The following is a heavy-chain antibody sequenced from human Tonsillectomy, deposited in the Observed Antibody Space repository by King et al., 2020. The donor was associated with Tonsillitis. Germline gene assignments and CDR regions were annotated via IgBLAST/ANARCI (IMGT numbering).Heavy chain of an antibody. Sequence: QLVQSGPEVKKPGTSVKVSCKASGFTFTYSAIQWVRQARGQRLEWIGWIVVGSGNTAYAQRFQERVTITRDMSTRTAYMELSSLRSEDTAVYYCAAKRDRYNLSPLDYWGQGTLVTVSS. J-gene: IGHJ4*02. CDR2: IVVGSGNT. V-gene: IGHV1-58*02. D-gene: IGHD5-24*01. CDR1: GFTFTYSA. CDR3: AAKRDRYNLSPLDY.